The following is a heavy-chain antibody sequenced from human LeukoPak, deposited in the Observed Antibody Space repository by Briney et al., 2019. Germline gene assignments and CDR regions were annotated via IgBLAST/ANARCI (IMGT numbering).Heavy chain of an antibody. Sequence: PGGSLRLSCAASGFTFSSYWMSWVRQAPGKGLEWVANIKQDGSEKYYVDSVKGRFTISRDNAKNSLYLQMNSLRAEDTAVYYCARVPYDFWSGYHYYFDYWGQGTLVAVSS. CDR1: GFTFSSYW. D-gene: IGHD3-3*01. J-gene: IGHJ4*02. CDR3: ARVPYDFWSGYHYYFDY. CDR2: IKQDGSEK. V-gene: IGHV3-7*01.